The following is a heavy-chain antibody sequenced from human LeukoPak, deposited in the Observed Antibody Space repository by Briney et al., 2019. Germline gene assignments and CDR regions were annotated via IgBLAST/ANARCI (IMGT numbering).Heavy chain of an antibody. J-gene: IGHJ4*02. CDR2: IQTSGST. CDR3: ARTYCDSTTCYRFDY. V-gene: IGHV4-4*07. CDR1: GGPISSYY. Sequence: KPSETLSLTCTVSGGPISSYYWNWIRQPDGKGLEWIGRIQTSGSTNYNPSLNSRVTISVDTSENQFSLELRSVTAADAAVYYCARTYCDSTTCYRFDYWGQGTLVTVSS. D-gene: IGHD2-2*01.